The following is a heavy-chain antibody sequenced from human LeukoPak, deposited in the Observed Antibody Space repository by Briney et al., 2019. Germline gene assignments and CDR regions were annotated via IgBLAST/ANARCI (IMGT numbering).Heavy chain of an antibody. V-gene: IGHV1-2*02. J-gene: IGHJ3*02. CDR1: GYTFTGYY. CDR3: TRDHHRRHYDSQTRNTFDI. Sequence: ASVKVSCKASGYTFTGYYMHWVRQAPGQGLEWMGWTNPNSGGTNYAQKFQGRVTMTRDTSISTAYMELSRLRSDDTAVYYCTRDHHRRHYDSQTRNTFDIWGQGTMVTVSS. D-gene: IGHD3-22*01. CDR2: TNPNSGGT.